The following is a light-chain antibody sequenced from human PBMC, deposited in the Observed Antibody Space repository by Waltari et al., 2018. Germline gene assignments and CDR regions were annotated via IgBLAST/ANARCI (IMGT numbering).Light chain of an antibody. Sequence: DIVMTQSPDSLAVSLGERATINCKSSQSILYSSSNMNYLAWYQQKPGQPPKLLIYWASTREYGVPDRFSGSGSGTDFTLTISSLQAEDVAVYYCQQYYGSPPYTFGQGTKLEIK. CDR3: QQYYGSPPYT. CDR1: QSILYSSSNMNY. CDR2: WAS. V-gene: IGKV4-1*01. J-gene: IGKJ2*01.